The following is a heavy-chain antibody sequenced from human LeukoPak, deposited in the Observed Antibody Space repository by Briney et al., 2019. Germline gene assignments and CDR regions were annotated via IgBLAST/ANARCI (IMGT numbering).Heavy chain of an antibody. CDR1: GFTFSSYG. Sequence: GGSLRLSCAASGFTFSSYGMSWVRQAPGKGLEWVSAISGSGGSTYYVDSVKGRFTISRDNSKNTLYLQMNSLRAEDTAVYYCAKAPWGYDSSGYFDYWGQGTLVTVSS. CDR2: ISGSGGST. J-gene: IGHJ4*02. D-gene: IGHD3-22*01. V-gene: IGHV3-23*01. CDR3: AKAPWGYDSSGYFDY.